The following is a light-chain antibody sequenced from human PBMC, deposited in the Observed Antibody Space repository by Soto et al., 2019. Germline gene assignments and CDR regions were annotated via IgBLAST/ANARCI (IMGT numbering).Light chain of an antibody. Sequence: EVVLTQFPGTLSLSPGERATLSCRASQTITAPILPWYQQKPGQAPRLLIHGASTRATGIPDRFSGGGTGTDFNLNISRVEPEDFAMYYCQQYGRSKRWTFGQGTKVEVK. J-gene: IGKJ1*01. V-gene: IGKV3-20*01. CDR3: QQYGRSKRWT. CDR2: GAS. CDR1: QTITAPI.